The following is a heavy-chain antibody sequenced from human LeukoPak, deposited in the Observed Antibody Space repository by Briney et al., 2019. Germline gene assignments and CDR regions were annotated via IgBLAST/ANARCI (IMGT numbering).Heavy chain of an antibody. D-gene: IGHD3-10*01. Sequence: SETLSLTCAVYGGSFRGYYWSWIRQPPPEGLEWIGEINHSGSTNYNPSLKSRVTISVDTSKNQFSLKLSSVTAADTAVYYCARGGVRGIIITWGQGTLVTVSS. CDR1: GGSFRGYY. V-gene: IGHV4-34*01. CDR2: INHSGST. CDR3: ARGGVRGIIIT. J-gene: IGHJ5*02.